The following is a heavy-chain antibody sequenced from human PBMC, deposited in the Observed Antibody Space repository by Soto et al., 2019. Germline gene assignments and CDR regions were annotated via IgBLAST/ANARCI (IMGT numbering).Heavy chain of an antibody. CDR2: IIPIFGTA. CDR1: GGTFSSYA. CDR3: ARLGWFGRGHYYYYGMDV. J-gene: IGHJ6*02. V-gene: IGHV1-69*13. Sequence: ASVKVSCKGAGGTFSSYAISWVRQARGEGLEWMGGIIPIFGTAKYAQKFQGRVTITADESTSTAYMELSSLRSEDTAVYYCARLGWFGRGHYYYYGMDVWGQGTTVTVSS. D-gene: IGHD3-10*01.